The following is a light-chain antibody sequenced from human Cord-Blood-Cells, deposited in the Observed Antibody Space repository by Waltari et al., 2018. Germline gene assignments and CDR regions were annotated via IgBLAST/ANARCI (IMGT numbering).Light chain of an antibody. J-gene: IGLJ3*02. CDR2: DVS. V-gene: IGLV2-14*01. CDR3: SSYTSSSTFDWV. Sequence: QSALTQPASVSGSPGQLITISCTGTSSDVGGYNYVSWYQQHPGKAPKLMIYDVSKRPSGVSNRFSGSKSGNTASLTISGLQAEDEADYYCSSYTSSSTFDWVFGGGTKLTVL. CDR1: SSDVGGYNY.